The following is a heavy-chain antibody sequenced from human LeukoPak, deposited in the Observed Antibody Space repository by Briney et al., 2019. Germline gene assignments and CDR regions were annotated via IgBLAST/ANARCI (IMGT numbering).Heavy chain of an antibody. V-gene: IGHV3-66*01. CDR1: GFTVSNNY. Sequence: GGSLRLSCAASGFTVSNNYMSWVRQAPGKGLEWVSVIYSGGSTYYADSVKGRFTISRDNSKNTLYLQMNSLRAEDTAVYYCASRYSSGPEGYWGQGTLVTVSS. CDR2: IYSGGST. J-gene: IGHJ4*02. D-gene: IGHD6-19*01. CDR3: ASRYSSGPEGY.